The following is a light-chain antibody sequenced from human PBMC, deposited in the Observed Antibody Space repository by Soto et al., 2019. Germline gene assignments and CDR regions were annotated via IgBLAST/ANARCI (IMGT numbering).Light chain of an antibody. V-gene: IGKV3-15*01. Sequence: EIVMTQSPATLSVSPGERATVSCRASQSVSSNLAWYQQKPGQAPRLLIYGASTRATSIPARFSGSGSWTEFTLTIGSLQSEDFAVYYCQQYNNWPRTFGQGTKLQIK. CDR2: GAS. CDR3: QQYNNWPRT. CDR1: QSVSSN. J-gene: IGKJ2*01.